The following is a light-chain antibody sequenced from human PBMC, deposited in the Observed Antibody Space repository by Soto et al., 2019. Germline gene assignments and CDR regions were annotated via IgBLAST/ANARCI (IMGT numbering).Light chain of an antibody. V-gene: IGLV2-14*01. Sequence: QSVLTQPASVSGSPGQSVAISCTGTSSDVGAYNYVSWYQQHPGKAPKLLLSEVSNRPSGVSDRFSGPKSGNTASLTIPGLQAEDEADYYCSSLTTSFTYVFGTGTKVTVL. J-gene: IGLJ1*01. CDR2: EVS. CDR3: SSLTTSFTYV. CDR1: SSDVGAYNY.